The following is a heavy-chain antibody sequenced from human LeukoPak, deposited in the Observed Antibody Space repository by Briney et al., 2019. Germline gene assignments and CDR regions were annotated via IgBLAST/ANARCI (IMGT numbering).Heavy chain of an antibody. CDR1: GQSFIKYW. D-gene: IGHD2-15*01. J-gene: IGHJ4*02. Sequence: GESLKIACKGPGQSFIKYWIAWVRQMPGEGLEWIGIIFPGGSHTRYSTSFQGQVTISAGMSIDTAHLQWSSLRASDTAMYYCARIAATWYGGSWGQGTLVFVSS. CDR3: ARIAATWYGGS. V-gene: IGHV5-51*01. CDR2: IFPGGSHT.